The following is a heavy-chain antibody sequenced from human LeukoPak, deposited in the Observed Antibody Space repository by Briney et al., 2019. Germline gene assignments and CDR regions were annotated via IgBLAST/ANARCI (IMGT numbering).Heavy chain of an antibody. CDR3: ARDVATDSGYFDY. CDR1: GYTFTSYG. V-gene: IGHV1-69*05. J-gene: IGHJ4*02. CDR2: IIPIFGTA. D-gene: IGHD5-12*01. Sequence: GASVKVSCKASGYTFTSYGISWVRQAPGQGLEWMGGIIPIFGTANYAQKFQGRVTITTDESTSTAYMELSSLRSEDTAVYCCARDVATDSGYFDYWGQGTLVTVSS.